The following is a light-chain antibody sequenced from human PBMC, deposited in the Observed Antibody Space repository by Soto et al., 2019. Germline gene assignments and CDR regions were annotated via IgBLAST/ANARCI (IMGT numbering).Light chain of an antibody. CDR2: AAS. J-gene: IGKJ1*01. CDR1: QSISSY. CDR3: QHYKSYSHT. Sequence: DIQMTQSPSSLSASVGDRVTITCRASQSISSYLNWYQQKPGKAPKLLIYAASSLQSGVPSRFSGSGSGTDFTLTISSLQPDDFATYFCQHYKSYSHTFGQGTKVDIK. V-gene: IGKV1-39*01.